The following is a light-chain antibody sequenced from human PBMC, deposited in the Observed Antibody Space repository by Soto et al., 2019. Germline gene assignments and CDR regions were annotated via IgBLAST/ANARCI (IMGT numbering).Light chain of an antibody. Sequence: EIVLTQSPGTLSLSPGERATLSCRASQSVSSSFLAWYQQKPGQARRPLIYGASSRATGIPDRFSGSGSGTDYTLTSSRLEHEDFAVYYCQQYGSSPFTFGPGTKVDIK. CDR3: QQYGSSPFT. CDR1: QSVSSSF. CDR2: GAS. J-gene: IGKJ3*01. V-gene: IGKV3-20*01.